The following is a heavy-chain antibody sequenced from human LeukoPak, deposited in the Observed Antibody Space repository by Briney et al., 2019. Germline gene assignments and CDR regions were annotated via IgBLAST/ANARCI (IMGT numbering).Heavy chain of an antibody. D-gene: IGHD6-6*01. J-gene: IGHJ5*02. CDR3: ARVRKQLVRGGYNWFDP. CDR1: GGSFSGYY. CDR2: INHSGST. Sequence: PSETLSLTCAVYGGSFSGYYWSWIRQPPGKGLGWIGEINHSGSTNYNPSLKSRVTISVDTSKNQFSLKLSSVTAADTAVYYCARVRKQLVRGGYNWFDPWGQGTLVTVSS. V-gene: IGHV4-34*01.